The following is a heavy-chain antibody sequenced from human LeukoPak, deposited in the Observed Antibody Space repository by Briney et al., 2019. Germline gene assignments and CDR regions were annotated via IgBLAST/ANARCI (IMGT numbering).Heavy chain of an antibody. CDR1: GGSISSSSYY. V-gene: IGHV4-39*01. D-gene: IGHD3-10*01. CDR3: ARGFGELLIYYYYMDV. Sequence: SETLSLTCTVSGGSISSSSYYWGWIRQPPGKGLEWIGSFYYSGSTYSNPSLQSRVTISVDTSKSQFSLKLSSVTAADTAVYYCARGFGELLIYYYYMDVWGKGTTVTVSS. CDR2: FYYSGST. J-gene: IGHJ6*03.